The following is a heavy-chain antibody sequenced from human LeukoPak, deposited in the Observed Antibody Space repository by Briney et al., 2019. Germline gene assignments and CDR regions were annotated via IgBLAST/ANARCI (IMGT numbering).Heavy chain of an antibody. CDR1: KFIFSDYG. V-gene: IGHV3-30*02. CDR2: IWYDGSDE. J-gene: IGHJ4*02. D-gene: IGHD3-10*01. CDR3: AKGGGELGSGSLDY. Sequence: GGSLRLSCAASKFIFSDYGMHWVRQAPGKGLEWVAFIWYDGSDEYYADSVKGRFTISRDNSKNTLYLQMKSLTTEDTAVYYCAKGGGELGSGSLDYWGQGTLVTVSS.